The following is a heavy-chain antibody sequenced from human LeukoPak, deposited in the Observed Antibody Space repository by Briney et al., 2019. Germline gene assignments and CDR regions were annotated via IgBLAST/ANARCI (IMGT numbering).Heavy chain of an antibody. CDR2: ISGSGGGT. CDR3: AKDRVNSIPFDY. CDR1: GSTFSSYA. V-gene: IGHV3-23*01. D-gene: IGHD3-3*02. J-gene: IGHJ4*02. Sequence: GGSLRLSCAASGSTFSSYAMSWVRQAPGKGLEWVSAISGSGGGTYYADSVKGRFTISRDNSKNTLYLQMNSLRAEGTAVYYCAKDRVNSIPFDYWGQGTLVTVSS.